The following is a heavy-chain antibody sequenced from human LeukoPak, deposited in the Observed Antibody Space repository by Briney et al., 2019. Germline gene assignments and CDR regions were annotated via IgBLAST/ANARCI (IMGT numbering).Heavy chain of an antibody. J-gene: IGHJ4*02. Sequence: GGSLRLSCAASGFTFDDYGMSWVRQAPGKGLEWVSGINWNGGSTGYADSVKGRFTISRDNAKNSLYLQMNSLRAEDTALYYCARAGGGKLGTLLAALDYWGQGTLVTVSS. CDR1: GFTFDDYG. D-gene: IGHD7-27*01. CDR3: ARAGGGKLGTLLAALDY. V-gene: IGHV3-20*04. CDR2: INWNGGST.